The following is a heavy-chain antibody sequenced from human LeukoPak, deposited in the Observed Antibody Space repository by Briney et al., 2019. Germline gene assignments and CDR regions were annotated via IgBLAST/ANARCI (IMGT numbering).Heavy chain of an antibody. Sequence: GASVKVSCKASGYTFTSYGISWVRQAPGQGLEWMGWISAYNGNTNYAQKLQGRVTMTTDTSTSTAYMELRSLRSDDTAVYYCARGGSYYDYVWGSYSYYYMDVWGKGTTVTVSS. V-gene: IGHV1-18*01. CDR2: ISAYNGNT. CDR3: ARGGSYYDYVWGSYSYYYMDV. J-gene: IGHJ6*03. CDR1: GYTFTSYG. D-gene: IGHD3-16*01.